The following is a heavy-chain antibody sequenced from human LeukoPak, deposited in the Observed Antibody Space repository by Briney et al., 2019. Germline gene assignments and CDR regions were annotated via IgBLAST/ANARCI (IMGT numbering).Heavy chain of an antibody. Sequence: PSETLSLTCTVSGGSISSYYWSWIRQPPGKGLEWIGYIYYSGSTNYNPSLKSRVTISVDTSKNQFSLKLSSVTAADTAVYFCARALLVEMATKDAFEIWGQGTMVTVSS. CDR3: ARALLVEMATKDAFEI. J-gene: IGHJ3*02. CDR1: GGSISSYY. CDR2: IYYSGST. V-gene: IGHV4-59*01. D-gene: IGHD5-24*01.